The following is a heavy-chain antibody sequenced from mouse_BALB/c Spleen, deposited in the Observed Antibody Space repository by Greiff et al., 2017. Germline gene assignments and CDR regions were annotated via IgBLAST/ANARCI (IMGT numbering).Heavy chain of an antibody. D-gene: IGHD3-3*01. Sequence: VQLQESGAELAKPGASVKMSCKASGYTFTSYWMHWVKQRPGQGLEWIGYINPSTGYTEYNQKFKDKATLTADKSSSTAYMQLSSLTSEDSAVYYCARSGTHFDYWGQGTTLTVSS. CDR2: INPSTGYT. CDR3: ARSGTHFDY. V-gene: IGHV1-7*01. J-gene: IGHJ2*01. CDR1: GYTFTSYW.